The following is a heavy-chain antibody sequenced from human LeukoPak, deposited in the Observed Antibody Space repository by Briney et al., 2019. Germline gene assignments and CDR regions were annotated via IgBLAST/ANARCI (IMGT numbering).Heavy chain of an antibody. Sequence: SETLSLTCTVSGGSISSYYWSWIRQPPGKGLEWIGYIYYSGSTNYNPSLKSRVTISVDTSKNQFSLKLSSVTAADTAVYYCARQAVRGVTRNWLDPWGQGTLVTVSS. J-gene: IGHJ5*02. CDR3: ARQAVRGVTRNWLDP. D-gene: IGHD3-10*01. V-gene: IGHV4-59*08. CDR2: IYYSGST. CDR1: GGSISSYY.